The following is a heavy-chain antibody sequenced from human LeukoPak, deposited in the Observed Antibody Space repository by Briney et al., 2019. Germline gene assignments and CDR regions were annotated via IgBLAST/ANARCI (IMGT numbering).Heavy chain of an antibody. V-gene: IGHV4-59*12. CDR2: IYYSGST. CDR3: ARELRKAFDI. D-gene: IGHD2-8*01. CDR1: GGSISGYY. J-gene: IGHJ3*02. Sequence: SSETLSLTCTVSGGSISGYYWSWIRQPPGKGLEWIGYIYYSGSTNYNPSLKSRVTISVDTSKNQFSLKLSSVTAADTAVYYCARELRKAFDIWGQGTMVTVSS.